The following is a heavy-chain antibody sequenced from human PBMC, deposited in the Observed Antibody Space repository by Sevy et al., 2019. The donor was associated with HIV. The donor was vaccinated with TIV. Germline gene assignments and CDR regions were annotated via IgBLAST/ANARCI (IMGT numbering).Heavy chain of an antibody. D-gene: IGHD2-2*01. J-gene: IGHJ4*02. CDR1: GFTFDDYA. V-gene: IGHV3-9*01. Sequence: GGSLRLSCAASGFTFDDYAMHWVRQAPGKGLEWVSGISWNSGSIGYADSVKGRFTISRDNAKNSLYLQMNSLRAEETALYYCAKDLGYCSSTSCYDYFDYWGQGTLVTVSS. CDR2: ISWNSGSI. CDR3: AKDLGYCSSTSCYDYFDY.